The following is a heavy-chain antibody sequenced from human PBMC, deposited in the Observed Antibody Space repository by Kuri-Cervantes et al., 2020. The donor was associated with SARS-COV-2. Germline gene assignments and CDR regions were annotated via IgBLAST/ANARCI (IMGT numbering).Heavy chain of an antibody. CDR1: GFTFSSYA. V-gene: IGHV3-23*01. CDR3: ARDLIFVAYNRGTGAFDI. Sequence: GESLKISCAASGFTFSSYAMSWVRQAPGKGLEWVSAISGSGGSTYYADSVKGRFTISRDNSKNTLYLQMNSLRAGDTALYYCARDLIFVAYNRGTGAFDIWGQGTMVTVSS. J-gene: IGHJ3*02. D-gene: IGHD3-10*01. CDR2: ISGSGGST.